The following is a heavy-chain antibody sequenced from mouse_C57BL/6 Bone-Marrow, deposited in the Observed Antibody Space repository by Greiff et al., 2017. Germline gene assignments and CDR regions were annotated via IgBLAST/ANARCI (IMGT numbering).Heavy chain of an antibody. CDR2: ISDGGSYT. D-gene: IGHD1-1*01. J-gene: IGHJ1*03. V-gene: IGHV5-4*01. CDR3: ARDITTVVATYPWYFDV. Sequence: EVQGVESGGGLVKPGGSLKLSCAASGFTFSSYAMSWVRQTPEKRLEWVATISDGGSYTCYPDNVKGRFTISRDNAKNNLYLQMSHLKSEDTAMYYCARDITTVVATYPWYFDVWGTGTTVTVSS. CDR1: GFTFSSYA.